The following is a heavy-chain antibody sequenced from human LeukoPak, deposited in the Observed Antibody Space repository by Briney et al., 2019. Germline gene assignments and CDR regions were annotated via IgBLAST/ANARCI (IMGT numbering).Heavy chain of an antibody. D-gene: IGHD5-18*01. CDR3: ARGGGYGYGGYFDY. Sequence: GGSLRLSCAASGFTFSSYSMNWVRQAPGKGLEWVSYISSSSSTIYYADSVKGRFTISRDSAKNSLYLQMNSLRAEDTAVYYCARGGGYGYGGYFDYWGQGTLVTVSS. J-gene: IGHJ4*02. CDR2: ISSSSSTI. V-gene: IGHV3-48*01. CDR1: GFTFSSYS.